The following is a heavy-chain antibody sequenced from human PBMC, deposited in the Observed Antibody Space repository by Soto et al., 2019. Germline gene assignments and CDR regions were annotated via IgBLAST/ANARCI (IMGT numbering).Heavy chain of an antibody. CDR2: ISWNSGSI. J-gene: IGHJ4*02. Sequence: GGSLRLSCAASGFTFDDYAMHWVRQAPGKGLEWVSGISWNSGSIGYADSVKGRFTISRDNAKNSLYLQMNSLRAEDTALYYCAKDVDCSSTSCYARGYFDYWGQGTLVTVSS. CDR1: GFTFDDYA. V-gene: IGHV3-9*01. D-gene: IGHD2-2*01. CDR3: AKDVDCSSTSCYARGYFDY.